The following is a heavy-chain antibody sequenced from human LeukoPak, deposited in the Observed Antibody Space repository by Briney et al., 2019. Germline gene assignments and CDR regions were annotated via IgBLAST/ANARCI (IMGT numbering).Heavy chain of an antibody. CDR3: AKHSGSYPVPGMDV. Sequence: GGSLRLSCAASGFTFSSYAMSWVRQAPGKGLEWVSAISGSGGSTYYTDSVKGRFTIARDNSNNTLYLQMNSLRAEDTAVYYCAKHSGSYPVPGMDVWGQGTTVTVSS. CDR2: ISGSGGST. CDR1: GFTFSSYA. J-gene: IGHJ6*02. D-gene: IGHD1-26*01. V-gene: IGHV3-23*01.